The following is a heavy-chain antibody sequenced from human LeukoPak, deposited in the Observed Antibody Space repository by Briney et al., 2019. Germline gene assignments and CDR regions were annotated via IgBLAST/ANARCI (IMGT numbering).Heavy chain of an antibody. J-gene: IGHJ4*02. CDR3: ASGIYYASVQTWSPV. V-gene: IGHV3-21*01. Sequence: PGRCLRPSSAASEFTLSSDSMTWVRRAARHGLECVSCFSSDSSYIYYTDSVKGRFTISRDNAKNSLYLQMNSLRAEDTAVYYCASGIYYASVQTWSPVWGQGTLVTVSS. CDR2: FSSDSSYI. CDR1: EFTLSSDS. D-gene: IGHD3-10*01.